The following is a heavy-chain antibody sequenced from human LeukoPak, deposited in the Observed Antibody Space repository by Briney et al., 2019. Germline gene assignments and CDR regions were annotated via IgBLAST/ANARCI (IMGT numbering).Heavy chain of an antibody. CDR2: IYWDDDK. CDR1: GFSLSSSGVG. D-gene: IGHD4-17*01. J-gene: IGHJ4*02. V-gene: IGHV2-5*02. CDR3: AHRRHDYGAYVY. Sequence: SGPTLVNPTQTLTLTCTFAGFSLSSSGVGVGWIRHPPGEALEWLALIYWDDDKRYSPSLKSRLTITKDTYKNHVVLTMTNMDPVDTATYYCAHRRHDYGAYVYWGQGTLVTVSS.